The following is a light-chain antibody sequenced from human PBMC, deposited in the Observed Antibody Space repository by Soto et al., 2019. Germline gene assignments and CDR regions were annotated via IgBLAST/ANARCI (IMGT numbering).Light chain of an antibody. J-gene: IGKJ2*01. CDR3: QQYNNYLHT. CDR2: DAS. Sequence: DIQMTQSPSTLSASVGDRATITCRASQSISKGLAWYQQKPGTAPKLLIYDASILQSGVPSRFSGSGTGSELTLTISSLQPDDFATYYCQQYNNYLHTFAQGTKLQI. V-gene: IGKV1-5*01. CDR1: QSISKG.